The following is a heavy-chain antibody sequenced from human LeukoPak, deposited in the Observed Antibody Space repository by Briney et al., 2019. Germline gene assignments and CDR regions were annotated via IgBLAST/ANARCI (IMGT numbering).Heavy chain of an antibody. V-gene: IGHV5-51*01. CDR1: GYSFTSYW. J-gene: IGHJ1*01. CDR2: IYPGDSDT. Sequence: GESLKISCKGSGYSFTSYWIGWVRQMPGKGLEWMGIIYPGDSDTRYSPSFQGQVTISADKSISTAYLQWSSLKASDTAVYYCARGEHRYCSSTSCSQHWGQGTLVTVSS. D-gene: IGHD2-2*01. CDR3: ARGEHRYCSSTSCSQH.